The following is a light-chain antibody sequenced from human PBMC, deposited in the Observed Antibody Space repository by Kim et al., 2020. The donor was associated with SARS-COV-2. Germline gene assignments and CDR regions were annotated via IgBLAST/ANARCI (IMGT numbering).Light chain of an antibody. CDR3: SSYTSSSTLV. CDR2: DVS. V-gene: IGLV2-14*03. Sequence: GQSITISCTATSSDVAGYNYVSWYQQHPGKAPKLMIYDVSNRPSGVSNRFSGSKSGNTASLTISGLQAEDEADYYCSSYTSSSTLVFGTGTKVTVL. CDR1: SSDVAGYNY. J-gene: IGLJ1*01.